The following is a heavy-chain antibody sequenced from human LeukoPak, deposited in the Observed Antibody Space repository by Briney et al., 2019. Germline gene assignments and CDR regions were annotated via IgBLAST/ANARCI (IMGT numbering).Heavy chain of an antibody. J-gene: IGHJ4*02. CDR3: ARGRIFDY. Sequence: SDTLSLTYAVSGCSLSSGGYFLSWIRQPPGKGLEWIGYIYHSGSTYYNPSLKSRVTISVDRSKNQFSLKLSSVTAADTAVYYCARGRIFDYWGQGTLVTVSS. CDR2: IYHSGST. V-gene: IGHV4-30-2*01. CDR1: GCSLSSGGYF.